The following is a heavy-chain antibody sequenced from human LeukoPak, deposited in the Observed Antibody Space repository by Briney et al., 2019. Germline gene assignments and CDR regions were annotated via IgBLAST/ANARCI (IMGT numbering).Heavy chain of an antibody. CDR1: GFAFSSYE. V-gene: IGHV3-48*03. CDR2: ISSSGNTI. Sequence: GGSLRLSCAASGFAFSSYEMNWVRQAPGKGLEWVSYISSSGNTIYYADSVKGRFTTSRDNAKNSLYLQMNSLRAEDTAVYYCARKNYDNSGYFHHWGQGTLVTVSS. D-gene: IGHD3-22*01. CDR3: ARKNYDNSGYFHH. J-gene: IGHJ1*01.